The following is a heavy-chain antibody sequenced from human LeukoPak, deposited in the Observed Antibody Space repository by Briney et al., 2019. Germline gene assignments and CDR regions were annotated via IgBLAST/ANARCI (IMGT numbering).Heavy chain of an antibody. J-gene: IGHJ4*02. Sequence: ASVKVSCKASGYTFTSYGISWVRQAPGQGLEWMGWISAYNGNTNYAQKLQGRVTMTTDTSTSTAYMELRSLRSDDTAVYYSARDYSSSPRPTHNDYWGQGTLVTVSS. D-gene: IGHD6-6*01. CDR1: GYTFTSYG. CDR2: ISAYNGNT. V-gene: IGHV1-18*01. CDR3: ARDYSSSPRPTHNDY.